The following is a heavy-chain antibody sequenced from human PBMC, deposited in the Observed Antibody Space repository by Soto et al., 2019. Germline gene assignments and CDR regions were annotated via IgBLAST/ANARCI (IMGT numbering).Heavy chain of an antibody. V-gene: IGHV3-23*01. Sequence: EMQLLESGGGLVQAAGYLRLSCAASGFTVSRYALNWVRQAPGRGLEWVSGISASTYYADSVKGRFTISRDTSKNTRYLQRNGLRAEDTAIYFCAIRMYSARWYYLDYWGQGTLVTVSS. CDR1: GFTVSRYA. CDR3: AIRMYSARWYYLDY. J-gene: IGHJ4*02. D-gene: IGHD6-13*01. CDR2: ISAST.